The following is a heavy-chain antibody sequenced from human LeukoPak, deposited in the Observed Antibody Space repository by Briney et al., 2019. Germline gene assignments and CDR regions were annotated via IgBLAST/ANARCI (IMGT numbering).Heavy chain of an antibody. CDR1: GFTFSSYW. J-gene: IGHJ6*03. CDR2: ISSSSVRR. Sequence: PGGSLRLSCAASGFTFSSYWMHWVRQAPGKGLEWVSSISSSSVRRDYADSAKGLFTISSDNAKNSLYLQMNSLRAEDTAIFYCARSNWLPGGYFYMDVWGKGTTVTVSS. D-gene: IGHD5-18*01. CDR3: ARSNWLPGGYFYMDV. V-gene: IGHV3-21*01.